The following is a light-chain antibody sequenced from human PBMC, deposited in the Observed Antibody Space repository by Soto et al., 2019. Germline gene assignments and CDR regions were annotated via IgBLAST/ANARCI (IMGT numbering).Light chain of an antibody. Sequence: EIVLTQSPGTLSLSPGERATLSCRASQSVSSSFLAWYQQKPGQAPRLLIYGASRRATGIPDRFSGSGSGTDFTLTISRLETEDFAVYYCQQYGSSPETFGQGTKVEVK. CDR2: GAS. CDR3: QQYGSSPET. CDR1: QSVSSSF. V-gene: IGKV3-20*01. J-gene: IGKJ1*01.